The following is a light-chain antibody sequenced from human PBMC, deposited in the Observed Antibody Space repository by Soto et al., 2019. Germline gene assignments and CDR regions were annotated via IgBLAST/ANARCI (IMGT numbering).Light chain of an antibody. J-gene: IGLJ1*01. V-gene: IGLV2-23*01. CDR2: EGS. Sequence: QPVLTQPASVSGSPGQSIIISCTGTSSDVGSYDVVSWFQQHAGKAPKLIIYEGSKRPSGVSNRFSGSKSGNTASLTISGLQAEDEADYYCCSYAGLGTYVFGTGTKVTVL. CDR1: SSDVGSYDV. CDR3: CSYAGLGTYV.